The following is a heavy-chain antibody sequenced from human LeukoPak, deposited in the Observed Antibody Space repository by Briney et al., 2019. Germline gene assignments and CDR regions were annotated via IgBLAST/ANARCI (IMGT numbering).Heavy chain of an antibody. CDR1: GGSFSGYY. Sequence: SETLSLTCAVYGGSFSGYYWSWIRQPPGKGLEWIGEINHSGSTNYNPSLKSRVTISVDTSKNQFSLKLSSVTAADTAVYYCARGGYCSSISCLNNWFDPWGQGTLVTVSS. CDR2: INHSGST. CDR3: ARGGYCSSISCLNNWFDP. D-gene: IGHD2-2*03. V-gene: IGHV4-34*01. J-gene: IGHJ5*02.